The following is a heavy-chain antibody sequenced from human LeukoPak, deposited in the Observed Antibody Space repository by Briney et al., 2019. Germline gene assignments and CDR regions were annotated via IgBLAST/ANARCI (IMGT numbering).Heavy chain of an antibody. CDR3: ARTTEDCSSTSCYQYWFDP. V-gene: IGHV4-38-2*02. J-gene: IGHJ5*02. CDR2: IYHSGST. CDR1: GYSISSGYY. D-gene: IGHD2-2*01. Sequence: SETLSLTCTVSGYSISSGYYWGWIRQPPGKGLEWIGSIYHSGSTYYNPSLKSRVTISVDTSKNQFSLKLNPVTAADTAVYYCARTTEDCSSTSCYQYWFDPWGQGTLVTVSS.